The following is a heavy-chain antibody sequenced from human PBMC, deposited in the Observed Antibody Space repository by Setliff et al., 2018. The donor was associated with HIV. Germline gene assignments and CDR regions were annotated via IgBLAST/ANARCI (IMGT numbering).Heavy chain of an antibody. D-gene: IGHD7-27*01. CDR1: GFTFSNYW. CDR2: INNDGSTI. Sequence: GGSLRLSCAVSGFTFSNYWMHWVRQVPGKGLEWVSRINNDGSTIDYADSVKGRFTISRDNAKNTLYLQMNSLSAEDAAVYYCTRDPPTSGWYFDLWGRGTLVTVSS. V-gene: IGHV3-74*01. J-gene: IGHJ2*01. CDR3: TRDPPTSGWYFDL.